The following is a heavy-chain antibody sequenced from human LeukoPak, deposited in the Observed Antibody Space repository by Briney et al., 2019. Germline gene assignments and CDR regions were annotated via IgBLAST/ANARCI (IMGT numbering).Heavy chain of an antibody. CDR1: CYKFTSYG. D-gene: IGHD6-13*01. J-gene: IGHJ4*02. V-gene: IGHV1-18*01. CDR2: ISGYNDNT. Sequence: ASVKVSCKASCYKFTSYGVSWVRQAPGQGLEWMGWISGYNDNTNFAQKFQGRVTMTTDTSTSTGYMELRSLRSDDTAVYYCARDSPYSSSSLGFDYWGQGTLVTVPS. CDR3: ARDSPYSSSSLGFDY.